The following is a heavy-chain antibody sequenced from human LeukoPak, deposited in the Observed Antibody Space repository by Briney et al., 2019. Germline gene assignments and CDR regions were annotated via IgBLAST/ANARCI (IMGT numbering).Heavy chain of an antibody. CDR3: AKDRAARLNWRSGGAGFDP. CDR2: ISYDGSNK. CDR1: GFTFSSYG. V-gene: IGHV3-30*18. J-gene: IGHJ5*02. Sequence: PGRSLRLSCAASGFTFSSYGMHWVRQAPGKGLEWVAVISYDGSNKYYADSVKGRFTISRDNSKNTLYLQMNSLRAEDTAVYYCAKDRAARLNWRSGGAGFDPWGQGTLVTVPS. D-gene: IGHD1-1*01.